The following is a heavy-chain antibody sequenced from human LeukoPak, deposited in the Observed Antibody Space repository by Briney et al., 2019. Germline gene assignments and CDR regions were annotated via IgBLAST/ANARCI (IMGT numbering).Heavy chain of an antibody. Sequence: GGSLRLSCAASGFTFNYRDMSWVRQAPGKGLEWVSAIRGSGDSTYYADSVKGRFTISRDNSKNTLYLQMSSLRAEDTAVYYCAKLDRYCSSTSCYSFDYWGQGTLVTVSS. CDR1: GFTFNYRD. CDR2: IRGSGDST. V-gene: IGHV3-23*01. J-gene: IGHJ4*02. D-gene: IGHD2-2*01. CDR3: AKLDRYCSSTSCYSFDY.